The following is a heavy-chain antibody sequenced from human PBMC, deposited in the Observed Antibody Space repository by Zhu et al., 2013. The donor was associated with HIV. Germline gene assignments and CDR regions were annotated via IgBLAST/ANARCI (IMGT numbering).Heavy chain of an antibody. CDR2: IIPIFGTT. J-gene: IGHJ4*02. CDR1: GYTFTNYA. D-gene: IGHD3-22*01. Sequence: QVQLVQSGTEVKKPGASVKVSCKASGYTFTNYAITWVRQAPGQGLEWMGGIIPIFGTTNYAQKFQGRVTITADESTSTAYMELSSLRSEDTAVYYCARGEGSDNTGYWVYWGQGTLVTVSS. CDR3: ARGEGSDNTGYWVY. V-gene: IGHV1-69*01.